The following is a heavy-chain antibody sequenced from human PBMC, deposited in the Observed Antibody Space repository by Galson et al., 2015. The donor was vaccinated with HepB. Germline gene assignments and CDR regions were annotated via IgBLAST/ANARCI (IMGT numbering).Heavy chain of an antibody. CDR3: ARGPNLAVAGIFDY. V-gene: IGHV1-18*04. Sequence: SVKVSCKASGYTFTSYGISWVRQAPGQGLEWMGWISAYNGTTDTSTSTAYMELRSLRSDDTAVYYCARGPNLAVAGIFDYWGQGTLVTVSS. CDR1: GYTFTSYG. CDR2: ISAYNG. J-gene: IGHJ4*02. D-gene: IGHD6-19*01.